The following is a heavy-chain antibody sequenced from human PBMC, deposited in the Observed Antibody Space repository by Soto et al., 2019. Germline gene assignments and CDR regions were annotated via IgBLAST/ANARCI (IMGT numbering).Heavy chain of an antibody. CDR1: GYTFTIYG. J-gene: IGHJ6*02. V-gene: IGHV1-18*04. CDR2: ISAYNGNT. Sequence: ASVKVSCKASGYTFTIYGISCVVQAPGQGLDGMGWISAYNGNTNYAQKLQGRVTMTTDTSTSTAYMELRSLRSDDTAVYYCAREEYYYYGMDVWGQGTTVTVSS. CDR3: AREEYYYYGMDV.